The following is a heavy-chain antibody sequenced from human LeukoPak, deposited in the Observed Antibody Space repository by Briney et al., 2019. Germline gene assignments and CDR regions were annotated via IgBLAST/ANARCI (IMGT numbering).Heavy chain of an antibody. V-gene: IGHV4-34*01. Sequence: SETLSLTCAVYGGSFSGYYGSWIRQPPGKGLEWIGEINHSGSTNYNPSLKSRVTISVDTSKNQFSLKLSSVTAADTAVYYCARGSTIAVADIDDWGQGTLVTVSS. J-gene: IGHJ4*02. CDR3: ARGSTIAVADIDD. D-gene: IGHD6-19*01. CDR1: GGSFSGYY. CDR2: INHSGST.